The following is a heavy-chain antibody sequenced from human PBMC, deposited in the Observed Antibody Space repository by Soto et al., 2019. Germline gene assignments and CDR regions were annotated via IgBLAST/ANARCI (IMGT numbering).Heavy chain of an antibody. J-gene: IGHJ4*02. Sequence: QVQFVQSGAEEKKPGASVKVSCKASGYTFTSYAMHWVRQAPGQRLEWMGWINAGNGNTNYSQKFQGRVTITRDTSASTAYMELSSLRSEDTAVYYCARSPGGPMTPGDYWGQGTLVTVSS. CDR1: GYTFTSYA. V-gene: IGHV1-3*05. CDR2: INAGNGNT. CDR3: ARSPGGPMTPGDY. D-gene: IGHD3-10*01.